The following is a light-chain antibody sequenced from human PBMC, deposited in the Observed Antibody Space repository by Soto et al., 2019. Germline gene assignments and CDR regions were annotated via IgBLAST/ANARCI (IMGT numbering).Light chain of an antibody. CDR2: LGS. Sequence: DIVMPQSPLSLPVTPGEPASISCRSSQSLLYSNGYNYLDWYLQTPGQSPHLLLYLGSNRASGVTARLSRSGSGTDFTLKISRVEAEDVGGYYCIENLQIPHTFGQGTKLEIK. J-gene: IGKJ2*01. CDR1: QSLLYSNGYNY. V-gene: IGKV2-28*01. CDR3: IENLQIPHT.